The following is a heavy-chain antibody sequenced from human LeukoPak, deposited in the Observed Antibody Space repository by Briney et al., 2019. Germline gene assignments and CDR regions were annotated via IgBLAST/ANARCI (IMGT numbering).Heavy chain of an antibody. D-gene: IGHD1-26*01. V-gene: IGHV4-39*01. CDR3: ARHSRGSYKRHFDS. Sequence: SETLSLTCTVSDDSISSNTYYWGWIRQPPGKGLEWIGSIFYSGSTYYNPSLKSRVTISIDTSKNQFSLKLSSVTAADTAIYYWARHSRGSYKRHFDSWGQGTLVTVSS. CDR2: IFYSGST. J-gene: IGHJ4*02. CDR1: DDSISSNTYY.